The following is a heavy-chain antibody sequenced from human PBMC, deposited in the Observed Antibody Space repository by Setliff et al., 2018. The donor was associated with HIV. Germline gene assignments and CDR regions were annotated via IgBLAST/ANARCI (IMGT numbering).Heavy chain of an antibody. CDR3: VKEAYSNTWNYYYYYIDV. CDR1: GYTLSELS. CDR2: SDQENGEI. V-gene: IGHV1-24*01. D-gene: IGHD6-13*01. Sequence: ASVKVSCKVSGYTLSELSMHWVRQAPGKGLVWMGGSDQENGEIIYAQKFEGRVTMTEDTSTDTLYLQMSSLRVDDTAVYYCVKEAYSNTWNYYYYYIDVWGKGTTVTVSS. J-gene: IGHJ6*03.